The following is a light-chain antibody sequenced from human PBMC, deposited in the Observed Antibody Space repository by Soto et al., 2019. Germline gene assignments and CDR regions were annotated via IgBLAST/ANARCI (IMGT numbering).Light chain of an antibody. CDR2: DDS. Sequence: SSELTQPPSVSVAPGQTARITCGGDNIGSKGVHWYQQKPGQAPVLVVYDDSDRPSGIPERFSGSNSGNTATLTISRVEAGDEADYHCQVWDSISDHPVVFGGGTKLTVL. V-gene: IGLV3-21*02. J-gene: IGLJ2*01. CDR3: QVWDSISDHPVV. CDR1: NIGSKG.